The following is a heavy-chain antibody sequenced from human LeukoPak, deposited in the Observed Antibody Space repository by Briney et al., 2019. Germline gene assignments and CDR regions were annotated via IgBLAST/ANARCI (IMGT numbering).Heavy chain of an antibody. V-gene: IGHV4-39*07. J-gene: IGHJ4*02. CDR3: ARFRGPFDY. CDR1: GGSISSSSYY. Sequence: PSETLSLTCTVSGGSISSSSYYWGWIRQPPGKGLEWIGEINHSGSTNYNPSLKSRVTISVDTSKNQFSLRLSSVTAADTAVYYCARFRGPFDYWGQGTLVTVSS. CDR2: INHSGST. D-gene: IGHD3-10*01.